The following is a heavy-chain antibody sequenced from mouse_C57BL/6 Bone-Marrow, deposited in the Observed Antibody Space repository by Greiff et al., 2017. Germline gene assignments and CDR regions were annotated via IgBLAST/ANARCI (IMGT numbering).Heavy chain of an antibody. CDR3: VPTIVTTRGYYFDY. CDR1: GYTFTSYG. Sequence: VHLVESGAELARPGASVKLSCKASGYTFTSYGISWVKQRTGQGLEWIGEIYPRSGNTYYNEKFKGKATLTADKSSSTAYMELRSLTSEDSAVYFCVPTIVTTRGYYFDYWGQGTTLTVSS. CDR2: IYPRSGNT. J-gene: IGHJ2*01. D-gene: IGHD2-5*01. V-gene: IGHV1-81*01.